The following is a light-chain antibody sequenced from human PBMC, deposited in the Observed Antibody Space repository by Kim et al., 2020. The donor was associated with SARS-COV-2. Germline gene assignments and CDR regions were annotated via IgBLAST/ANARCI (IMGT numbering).Light chain of an antibody. V-gene: IGKV3-15*01. CDR2: STS. J-gene: IGKJ2*01. Sequence: SPGERATLSCRASQSINTNLAWYQQKPGQAPRLLIYSTSTRATGVPARFSGSGSGTDFTLTISSLQSEDIALYYCQQYNDWPPRYTFGQGTKLEI. CDR1: QSINTN. CDR3: QQYNDWPPRYT.